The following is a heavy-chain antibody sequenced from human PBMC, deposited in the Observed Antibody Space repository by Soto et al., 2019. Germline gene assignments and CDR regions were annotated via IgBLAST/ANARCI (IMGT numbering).Heavy chain of an antibody. CDR3: ARDVSSSSSAPYYYGMDV. D-gene: IGHD6-6*01. CDR2: IYYSGST. V-gene: IGHV4-31*03. J-gene: IGHJ6*02. CDR1: GGSISRGGYF. Sequence: SETLSLTCTVFGGSISRGGYFWSWIRQHPGKGLEWIGYIYYSGSTYHNPSLKSRVTISIDTSENQFSLKLSSVTAADTAVYYCARDVSSSSSAPYYYGMDVWGQGTTVTVSS.